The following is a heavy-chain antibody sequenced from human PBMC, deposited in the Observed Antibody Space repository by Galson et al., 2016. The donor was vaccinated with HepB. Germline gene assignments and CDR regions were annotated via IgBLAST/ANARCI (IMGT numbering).Heavy chain of an antibody. Sequence: SLRLSCAASGFTFGSSSMNWVRQAPGKGLEWVSYIRSSSDAIYYADSVKGRFTMSGDNVKNSLYLQMNSLRDEDTAVYYCARSSWSSGCWCSNDYWGQGTLVTVSS. V-gene: IGHV3-48*02. CDR3: ARSSWSSGCWCSNDY. CDR1: GFTFGSSS. D-gene: IGHD6-19*01. CDR2: IRSSSDAI. J-gene: IGHJ4*02.